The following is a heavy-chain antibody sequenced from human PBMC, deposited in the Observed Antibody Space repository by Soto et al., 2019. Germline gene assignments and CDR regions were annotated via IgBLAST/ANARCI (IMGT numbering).Heavy chain of an antibody. D-gene: IGHD1-26*01. CDR3: AREYSNYPYWFDP. Sequence: EVQLVESGGGLVQPGGSLRLSCAASGFTFSSYWMHWVRQAPGKGLVWVSRINSDGSSTTYADSVRGRFTISRDNAKSTLYLQMNSLRAEDTDLYYCAREYSNYPYWFDPWGQGTLVTVSS. CDR2: INSDGSST. V-gene: IGHV3-74*01. CDR1: GFTFSSYW. J-gene: IGHJ5*02.